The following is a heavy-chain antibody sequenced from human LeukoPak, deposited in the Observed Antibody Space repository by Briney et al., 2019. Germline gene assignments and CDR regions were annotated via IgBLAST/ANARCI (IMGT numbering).Heavy chain of an antibody. CDR2: IYPGDSDT. J-gene: IGHJ4*02. CDR1: GYSFTSYW. D-gene: IGHD3-22*01. V-gene: IGHV5-51*01. Sequence: GESLRISCKGSGYSFTSYWIGWVRQMPGKGLEWMGIIYPGDSDTRYSPSFQGQVTISADKSISTAYLQWSSLKASDTAMYYCARLAHDSSGYYRGDYWGQGTLVTVSS. CDR3: ARLAHDSSGYYRGDY.